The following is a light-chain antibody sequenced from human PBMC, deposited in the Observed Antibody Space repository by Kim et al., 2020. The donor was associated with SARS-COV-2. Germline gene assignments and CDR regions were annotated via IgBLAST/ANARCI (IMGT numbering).Light chain of an antibody. J-gene: IGKJ5*01. CDR2: GAS. CDR3: LQHITYPLT. CDR1: QDIRND. Sequence: ASVGDRVTITCRASQDIRNDLGCYPQNPGRAPKRLLYGASRLQSGVPSRFGVSGSGTEFTLTISSLQPEDFATYFCLQHITYPLTLGQGTRLEIK. V-gene: IGKV1-17*01.